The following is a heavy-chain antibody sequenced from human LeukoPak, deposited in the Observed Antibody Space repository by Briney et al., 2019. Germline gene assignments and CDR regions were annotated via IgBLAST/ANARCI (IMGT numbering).Heavy chain of an antibody. Sequence: SGPTLVKPTQTLTLTCTFSGFSLSTSGVGEGWIRQPPGKALEWLALIYWDDDKRYSPSLKSRLTITKDTSKNQVVLTMTNMDPVDTATYYCTKYVYYYGSGSSEYFDYWGQGTLVTVSS. D-gene: IGHD3-10*01. CDR1: GFSLSTSGVG. V-gene: IGHV2-5*02. CDR2: IYWDDDK. J-gene: IGHJ4*02. CDR3: TKYVYYYGSGSSEYFDY.